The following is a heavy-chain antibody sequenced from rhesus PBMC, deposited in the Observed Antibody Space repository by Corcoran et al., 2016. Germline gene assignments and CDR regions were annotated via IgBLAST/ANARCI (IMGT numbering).Heavy chain of an antibody. CDR2: EGNWLEP. J-gene: IGHJ6*01. V-gene: IGHV4-81*01. CDR3: ARVGYSGNYSPRFGYGLDS. CDR1: GGSIRGYY. Sequence: QVTLQQWGEGLVKPSETLSLACAVYGGSIRGYYWSWIRQPPGTVLEWIGNSEGNWLEPSRYCARKNVVSITEDTAKIQISLRRKSVTTVDTGVYYGARVGYSGNYSPRFGYGLDSWGQGVVVTVSS. D-gene: IGHD3-16*01.